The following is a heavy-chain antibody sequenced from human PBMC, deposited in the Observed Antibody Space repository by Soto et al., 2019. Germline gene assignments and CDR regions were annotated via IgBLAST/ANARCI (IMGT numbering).Heavy chain of an antibody. Sequence: QVQLQQWGAGLLKPSETLSLRCVVNSGSFSGYYWTWIRQTPGKGLEWIGEISHSGSTNYNPSLMSRVTMSAYTSNKLASLIPSSVPAADMALCFWARVNDISQRYLPHLDDWGQGTLVTVSS. CDR1: SGSFSGYY. CDR3: ARVNDISQRYLPHLDD. D-gene: IGHD3-16*02. J-gene: IGHJ4*02. CDR2: ISHSGST. V-gene: IGHV4-34*01.